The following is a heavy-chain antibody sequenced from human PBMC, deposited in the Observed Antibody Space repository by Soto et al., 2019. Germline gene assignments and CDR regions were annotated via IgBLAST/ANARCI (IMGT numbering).Heavy chain of an antibody. CDR1: GYSISSYY. CDR3: ARRGAAAMYYYYYMDV. Sequence: LEILSLTCTVSGYSISSYYWSWIRQPPGKGLEWIGYIFYSGSTNYNPSLKSRVTMSIDTSKNQFSLKLSSVTAADTAMYYCARRGAAAMYYYYYMDVWGKGTTVTVSS. D-gene: IGHD6-13*01. J-gene: IGHJ6*03. CDR2: IFYSGST. V-gene: IGHV4-59*08.